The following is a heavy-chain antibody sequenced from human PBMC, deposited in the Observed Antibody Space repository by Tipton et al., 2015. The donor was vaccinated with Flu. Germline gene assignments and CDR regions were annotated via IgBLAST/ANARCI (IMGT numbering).Heavy chain of an antibody. J-gene: IGHJ4*02. D-gene: IGHD3-10*01. Sequence: SLRLSCAASGFTFNIFSTYSMHWVRQAPGKGLEWVAVMSYDGKSKYYTDSAKGRFTISRDDDKNILYLQMNSLRVEDAAVYYCAREHGSGNEYYFDYWGQGTLVTVSS. CDR3: AREHGSGNEYYFDY. CDR1: GFTFNIFSTYS. V-gene: IGHV3-30*04. CDR2: MSYDGKSK.